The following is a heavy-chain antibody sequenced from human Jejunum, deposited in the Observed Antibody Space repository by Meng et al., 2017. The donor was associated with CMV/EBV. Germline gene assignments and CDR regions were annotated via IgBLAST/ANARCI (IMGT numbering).Heavy chain of an antibody. D-gene: IGHD6-13*01. J-gene: IGHJ6*02. CDR2: IRSKANNYAT. Sequence: GSAMHWVRQASGKGLEWVGRIRSKANNYATAYTASVKGRFTISRDDSKNTAYLQMNSLKTEDTAVYYCTRTGQGQQLDYYGMDVWGQGTTVTVSS. V-gene: IGHV3-73*01. CDR3: TRTGQGQQLDYYGMDV. CDR1: GSA.